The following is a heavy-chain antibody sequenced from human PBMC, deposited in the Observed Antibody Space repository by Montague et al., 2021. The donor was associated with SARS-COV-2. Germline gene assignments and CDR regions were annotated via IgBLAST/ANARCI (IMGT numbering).Heavy chain of an antibody. D-gene: IGHD4-23*01. J-gene: IGHJ4*02. CDR3: ARWDTQTLTRIGLRGKSACDY. CDR1: GGSFSGNY. Sequence: SETLSLTCAVYGGSFSGNYWAWIRQSPGKGMEWIAEINDSGRTNYNFNPSLRSRVAISVDTSKSQFSLKLSSVSAADTGVYYCARWDTQTLTRIGLRGKSACDYWGQGTLVTVSS. CDR2: INDSGRT. V-gene: IGHV4-34*01.